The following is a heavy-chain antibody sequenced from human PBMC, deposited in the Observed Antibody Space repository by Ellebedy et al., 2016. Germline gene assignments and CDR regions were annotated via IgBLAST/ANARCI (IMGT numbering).Heavy chain of an antibody. J-gene: IGHJ4*02. CDR2: ISSSGSLK. V-gene: IGHV3-48*04. Sequence: GESLKISXAVSGFTFSSYSFNWIRQAPWKGLEWVSHISSSGSLKFYADSLRDRFTISRDNAKNLLHLQMNSLTAEDTAVYFCTREAGGSVVDSWGQGVLVTVSS. CDR1: GFTFSSYS. CDR3: TREAGGSVVDS. D-gene: IGHD3-16*01.